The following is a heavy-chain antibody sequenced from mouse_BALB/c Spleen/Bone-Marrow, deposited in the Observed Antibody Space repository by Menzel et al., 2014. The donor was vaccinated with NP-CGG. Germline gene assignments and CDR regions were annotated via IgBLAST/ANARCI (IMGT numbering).Heavy chain of an antibody. D-gene: IGHD4-1*02. CDR3: ARAQLGCFAY. CDR1: GFSLXSYG. V-gene: IGHV2-9*02. Sequence: QVHVKQSGPGLVAPSQSLSITCTVSGFSLXSYGVHWVRQPPGKGLEWLGVIWAGGSTNYNSALMSRLSISKDNSKSQVFLKMNSLQTDDTAMYYCARAQLGCFAYWGQGTLVTVSA. CDR2: IWAGGST. J-gene: IGHJ3*01.